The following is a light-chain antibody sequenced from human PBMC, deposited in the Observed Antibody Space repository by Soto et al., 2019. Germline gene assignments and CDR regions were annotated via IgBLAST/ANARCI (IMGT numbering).Light chain of an antibody. CDR3: TSYAGGNNV. CDR1: SSDVGGYNY. CDR2: EAN. Sequence: QSALTQPPSASGSPGQSVTISCTGTSSDVGGYNYVSWYQQHPGKVPKLMVYEANKRPSGVPDRFSGSKSCNTASLTVSGLQAEDEADYYCTSYAGGNNVFGTGTKLTVL. J-gene: IGLJ1*01. V-gene: IGLV2-8*01.